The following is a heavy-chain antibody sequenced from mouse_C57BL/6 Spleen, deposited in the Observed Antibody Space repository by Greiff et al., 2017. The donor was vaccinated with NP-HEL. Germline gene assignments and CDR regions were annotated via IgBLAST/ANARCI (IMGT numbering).Heavy chain of an antibody. CDR1: GYTFTDYN. J-gene: IGHJ2*01. CDR3: ARGGSTMVTTFDY. V-gene: IGHV1-22*01. CDR2: INPNNGGT. D-gene: IGHD2-1*01. Sequence: EVQLQQPGPELVKPGASVKMSCKASGYTFTDYNMHWVKQSHGKSLEWIGNINPNNGGTSYNQKFKGKATLTVNKSSSTAYMELRSLTSEDSAVYYCARGGSTMVTTFDYWGQGTTLTVSS.